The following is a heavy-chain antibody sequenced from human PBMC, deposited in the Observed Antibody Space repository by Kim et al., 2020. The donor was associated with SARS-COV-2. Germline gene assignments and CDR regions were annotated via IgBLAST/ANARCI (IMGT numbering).Heavy chain of an antibody. Sequence: YLKSVWGLFTISRDNSKRLVYLQMNSLRAGDTAVYYCAKEGAADVYYVDSWGQGTLVTVSS. J-gene: IGHJ4*02. V-gene: IGHV3-23*01. D-gene: IGHD6-25*01. CDR3: AKEGAADVYYVDS.